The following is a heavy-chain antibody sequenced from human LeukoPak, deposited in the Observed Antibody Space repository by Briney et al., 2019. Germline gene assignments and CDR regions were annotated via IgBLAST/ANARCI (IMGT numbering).Heavy chain of an antibody. J-gene: IGHJ6*03. D-gene: IGHD1-14*01. V-gene: IGHV4-4*09. CDR1: GGSISSYY. Sequence: PSETLSLTCTVSGGSISSYYWSWIRQSPVKGLEWIGYIFPSGSAFYNPSLESRVTISQDTSENQFSLRLSSVTAADTAVYYCARRNHYFYYMDVWDKGTTVTVSS. CDR3: ARRNHYFYYMDV. CDR2: IFPSGSA.